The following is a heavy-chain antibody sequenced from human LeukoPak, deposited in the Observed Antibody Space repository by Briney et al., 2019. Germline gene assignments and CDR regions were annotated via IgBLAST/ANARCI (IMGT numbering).Heavy chain of an antibody. CDR3: ARDTPTYDFWSGYYGP. V-gene: IGHV4-30-4*01. CDR1: CGSISSGGYY. D-gene: IGHD3-3*01. Sequence: SETLSLTCTVSCGSISSGGYYWSWIRQPPGKGLEWIGYIYYSGSTYYNPSLKSRVTISVDTSKNQFSLKLSSVTAADTAVCYCARDTPTYDFWSGYYGPWGQGTLVTVSS. CDR2: IYYSGST. J-gene: IGHJ5*02.